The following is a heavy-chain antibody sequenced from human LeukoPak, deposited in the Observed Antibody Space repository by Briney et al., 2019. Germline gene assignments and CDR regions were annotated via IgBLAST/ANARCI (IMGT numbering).Heavy chain of an antibody. J-gene: IGHJ4*02. CDR1: GFTLSSLY. CDR3: ARGAWGYSVHFDN. D-gene: IGHD3-16*01. Sequence: GGSLRLSCATSGFTLSSLYMHWVRHRPGKGLVWVSRINSDGTDTKYADSAKGRFTISRDNTKNTVYLQMNNLGAEDTAVYYCARGAWGYSVHFDNWGQGALVTVSS. CDR2: INSDGTDT. V-gene: IGHV3-74*03.